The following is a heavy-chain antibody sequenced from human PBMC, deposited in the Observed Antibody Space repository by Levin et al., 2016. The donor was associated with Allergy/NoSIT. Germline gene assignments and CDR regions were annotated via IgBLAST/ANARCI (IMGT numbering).Heavy chain of an antibody. J-gene: IGHJ5*02. CDR2: IYHRGTT. Sequence: RQAPGKGLEWIGSIYHRGTTYNSPSLKSRVTMSVDTSKNQFSLKLSSVTAADTAVHYCAKDVNDSGDYYLDPWGQGTLVTVSS. CDR3: AKDVNDSGDYYLDP. V-gene: IGHV4-38-2*02. D-gene: IGHD4-17*01.